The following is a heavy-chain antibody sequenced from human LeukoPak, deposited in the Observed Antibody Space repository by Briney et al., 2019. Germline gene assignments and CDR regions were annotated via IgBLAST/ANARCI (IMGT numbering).Heavy chain of an antibody. V-gene: IGHV3-48*01. CDR3: ARYDIAAVAAGFDY. CDR2: ISSSSSTI. Sequence: GGSLRLSCAASGFTFSSYSMNWVRQAPGKGLEWVSYISSSSSTIYYADSVKGRFTISRDNAKNSLYLQMNSLRAEDTAVYYCARYDIAAVAAGFDYWGQGTLVTVSS. CDR1: GFTFSSYS. D-gene: IGHD2-15*01. J-gene: IGHJ4*02.